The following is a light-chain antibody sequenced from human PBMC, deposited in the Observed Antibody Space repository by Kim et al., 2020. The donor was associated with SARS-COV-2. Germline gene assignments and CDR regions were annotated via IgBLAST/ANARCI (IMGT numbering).Light chain of an antibody. CDR1: QSVSDN. CDR2: QIS. J-gene: IGKJ4*01. Sequence: EIVMTQSPATLSVSPGEGATLSCRASQSVSDNLAWYRQKPGQAPRLLIYQISTRATGVPVRFSGSGSGTEFTLTISSLQSEDLAVYYCHQYNAWPLTFGGGTKLDIK. CDR3: HQYNAWPLT. V-gene: IGKV3-15*01.